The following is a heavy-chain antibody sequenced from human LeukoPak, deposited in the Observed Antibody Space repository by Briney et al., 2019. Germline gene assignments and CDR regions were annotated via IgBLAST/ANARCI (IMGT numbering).Heavy chain of an antibody. Sequence: PGGSLRLSCAASGFTVSSNYMGWVRQAPGKGLEWVSVLYSGGSTYYADSVKGRFTISRGNSKNTLYLQMNSLRDEDTAVYYCATSPATGNIYFDLWGRGTLVTVSS. CDR3: ATSPATGNIYFDL. CDR1: GFTVSSNY. V-gene: IGHV3-66*01. D-gene: IGHD6-13*01. CDR2: LYSGGST. J-gene: IGHJ2*01.